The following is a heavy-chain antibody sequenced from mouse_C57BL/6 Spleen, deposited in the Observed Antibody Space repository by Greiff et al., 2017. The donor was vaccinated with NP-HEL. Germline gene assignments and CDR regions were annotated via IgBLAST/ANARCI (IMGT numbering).Heavy chain of an antibody. CDR1: GFSLTRYG. Sequence: VQRVESGPGLVQPSQSLSITCTVSGFSLTRYGVHWVRQSPGKGLEWLGVIWRGGSTDSNAAFMSRLSITKDKSKSQVFFKMNSLQADDTAIYYCAKENGYAWFAYWGKGTLVTVSA. CDR3: AKENGYAWFAY. V-gene: IGHV2-5*01. J-gene: IGHJ3*01. D-gene: IGHD2-2*01. CDR2: IWRGGST.